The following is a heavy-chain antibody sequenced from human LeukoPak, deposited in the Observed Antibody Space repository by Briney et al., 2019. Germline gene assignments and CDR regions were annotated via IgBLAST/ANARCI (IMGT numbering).Heavy chain of an antibody. J-gene: IGHJ5*02. Sequence: GASVKVSCKASGYIFTNFYMHWVRQAPGQGLEWMGIINPSGGSTNYAQKFQGRVTMSRDTSASTVYMELSSLRSEDTAVYYCARTTGKRFDPWGQGTLVIVS. CDR3: ARTTGKRFDP. V-gene: IGHV1-46*01. CDR1: GYIFTNFY. D-gene: IGHD1-1*01. CDR2: INPSGGST.